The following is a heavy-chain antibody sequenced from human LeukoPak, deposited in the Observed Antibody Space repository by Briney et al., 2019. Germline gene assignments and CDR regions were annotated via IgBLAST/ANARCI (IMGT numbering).Heavy chain of an antibody. CDR3: ARGASDIVVVPAAIPHYYYYMDV. V-gene: IGHV1-69*05. CDR1: GGTFSSYA. D-gene: IGHD2-2*02. Sequence: ASVKVSCKASGGTFSSYAISWVRQAPGQGLEWMGGIIPIFGTANYAQKFQGRVTITTDESTSTAYMELSGLRSEDTAVYHCARGASDIVVVPAAIPHYYYYMDVWGKGTTVTVSS. CDR2: IIPIFGTA. J-gene: IGHJ6*03.